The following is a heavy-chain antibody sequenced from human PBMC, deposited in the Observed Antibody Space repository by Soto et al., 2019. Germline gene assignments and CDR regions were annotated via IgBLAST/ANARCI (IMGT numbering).Heavy chain of an antibody. CDR2: ISYAGST. CDR3: ARDTKYTVLTVTTKGGAFAY. D-gene: IGHD4-17*01. Sequence: SETLSLTCTVSGRSISSYYWTWIRRPPGKGLEWIGYISYAGSTEYNPSLKSRSSISIVTSKNQFSLRVTSLTAADAAVYYCARDTKYTVLTVTTKGGAFAYWGQGTLVTVSS. J-gene: IGHJ4*02. V-gene: IGHV4-59*12. CDR1: GRSISSYY.